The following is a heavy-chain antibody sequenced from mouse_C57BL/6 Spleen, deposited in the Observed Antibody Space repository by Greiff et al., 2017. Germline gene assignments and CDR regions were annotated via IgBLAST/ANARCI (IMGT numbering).Heavy chain of an antibody. J-gene: IGHJ2*01. Sequence: QVQLKESGPELVKPGASVKISCKASGYAFSSSWMNWVKQRPGKGLEWIGRIYPGDGDTNYNGKFKGKATLTADKSSSTAYMQLSSLTSEDSAVYFCARWGAYYLDYWGQGTTLTVSS. CDR1: GYAFSSSW. V-gene: IGHV1-82*01. CDR2: IYPGDGDT. CDR3: ARWGAYYLDY.